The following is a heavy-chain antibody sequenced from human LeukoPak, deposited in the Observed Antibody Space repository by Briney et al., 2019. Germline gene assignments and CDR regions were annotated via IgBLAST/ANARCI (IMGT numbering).Heavy chain of an antibody. CDR2: ISGSGGST. J-gene: IGHJ2*01. V-gene: IGHV3-23*01. CDR3: ARVSRLGGSGSYYKRAHWYFDL. D-gene: IGHD3-10*01. CDR1: GFTLSSYA. Sequence: PGGSLRLSCAASGFTLSSYAMSWVRQAPGKGLEWVSAISGSGGSTYYADSVKGRFTISRDNSKNTLYLQMNSLRAEDTAVYYCARVSRLGGSGSYYKRAHWYFDLWGRGTLVTVSS.